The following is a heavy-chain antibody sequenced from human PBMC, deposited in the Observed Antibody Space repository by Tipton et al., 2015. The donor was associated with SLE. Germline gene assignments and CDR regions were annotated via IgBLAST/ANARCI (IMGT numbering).Heavy chain of an antibody. CDR1: GFTFSSYA. J-gene: IGHJ6*04. CDR2: ISYDGSNK. D-gene: IGHD3-22*01. V-gene: IGHV3-30-3*01. CDR3: ARGELITMIVPPDV. Sequence: SLRLSCAASGFTFSSYAMSWVRQAPGKGLEWVAVISYDGSNKYYADSVKGRFTISRDNSKNTLYLQMNSLRAEDTAVYYCARGELITMIVPPDVWGKGTTVTVSS.